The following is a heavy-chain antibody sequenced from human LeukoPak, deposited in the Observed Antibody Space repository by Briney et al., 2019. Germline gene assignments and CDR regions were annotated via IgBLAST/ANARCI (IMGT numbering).Heavy chain of an antibody. CDR2: INHSGST. CDR3: AREGIAVAGQKFDY. J-gene: IGHJ4*02. V-gene: IGHV4-34*01. Sequence: SETLSLTWAVYGGSFSGYYWSWIRQPPEKGLEWIGEINHSGSTNYNPSLKSRVTISVDTSKNQFSLKLSSVTAADTAVYYCAREGIAVAGQKFDYWGQGTLVTVSS. CDR1: GGSFSGYY. D-gene: IGHD6-19*01.